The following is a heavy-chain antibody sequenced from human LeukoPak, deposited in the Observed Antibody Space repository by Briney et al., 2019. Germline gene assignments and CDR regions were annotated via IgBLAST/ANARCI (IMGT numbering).Heavy chain of an antibody. D-gene: IGHD6-13*01. CDR1: GFTFDDYA. CDR3: AKARSWYYFDY. Sequence: PGRSLRLSCAASGFTFDDYAMHWVRQAPGKGLEWVSGISWNSGSIGYADSVKGRFTISRDNAKNSLYLQMNSLRAEDTALYYCAKARSWYYFDYWGQGTLVTVSS. V-gene: IGHV3-9*01. CDR2: ISWNSGSI. J-gene: IGHJ4*02.